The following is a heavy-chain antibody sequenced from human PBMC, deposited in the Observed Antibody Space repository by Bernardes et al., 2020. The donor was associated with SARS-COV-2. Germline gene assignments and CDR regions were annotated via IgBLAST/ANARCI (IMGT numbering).Heavy chain of an antibody. J-gene: IGHJ6*02. CDR3: VRSAGMDV. CDR1: GFTFRSSW. Sequence: VGSLFLSCAASGFTFRSSWMSWVRQAPGQGLEWVANIKGDGSETYYVDSVKGRFTISRDNAKNLVFLQMNSLRAEDTAVFYCVRSAGMDVWGQGTMVTVSS. V-gene: IGHV3-7*03. CDR2: IKGDGSET.